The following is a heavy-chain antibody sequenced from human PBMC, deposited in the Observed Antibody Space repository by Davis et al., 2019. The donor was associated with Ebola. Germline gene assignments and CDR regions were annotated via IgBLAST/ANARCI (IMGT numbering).Heavy chain of an antibody. Sequence: SETLSLTCAVSGGSISSGGYSWSWIRQPPGKGLEWIGYIYHSGSTYYNPSLKSRVTISADRSKNQFSPKLSSVTAADTAVYYCARRSYYYDSRRFDPWGQGTLVTVSS. D-gene: IGHD3-22*01. CDR2: IYHSGST. J-gene: IGHJ5*02. V-gene: IGHV4-30-2*01. CDR1: GGSISSGGYS. CDR3: ARRSYYYDSRRFDP.